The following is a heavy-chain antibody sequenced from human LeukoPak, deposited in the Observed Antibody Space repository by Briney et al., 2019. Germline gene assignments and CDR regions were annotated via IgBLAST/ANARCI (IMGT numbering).Heavy chain of an antibody. CDR2: ISAYNGNT. CDR1: GYTFTSYG. J-gene: IGHJ5*02. V-gene: IGHV1-18*01. D-gene: IGHD2-15*01. Sequence: AAVKVSCKASGYTFTSYGISWVRQAPGRGLEWMGCISAYNGNTNYAQELQGRVTMTTDTSTSTAYMELRSLRSDDTAVYYCGKVESAYCSGVNCFFTWFDTWGQGTLVTVSS. CDR3: GKVESAYCSGVNCFFTWFDT.